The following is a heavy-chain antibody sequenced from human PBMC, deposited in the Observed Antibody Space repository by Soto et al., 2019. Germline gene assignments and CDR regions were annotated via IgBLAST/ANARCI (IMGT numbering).Heavy chain of an antibody. Sequence: QVQLVQSGAEVKKPGSSVKVSCKASGGTFSSYAISWVRQARGQGLEWMGGIIPIFGTANYAQKFQGRVTITADESTSTAYMELSSLRSEDTAVYYCAKRHYGYGYYYYGMDVWGQGTTVTVSS. CDR1: GGTFSSYA. CDR2: IIPIFGTA. V-gene: IGHV1-69*01. CDR3: AKRHYGYGYYYYGMDV. J-gene: IGHJ6*02. D-gene: IGHD5-18*01.